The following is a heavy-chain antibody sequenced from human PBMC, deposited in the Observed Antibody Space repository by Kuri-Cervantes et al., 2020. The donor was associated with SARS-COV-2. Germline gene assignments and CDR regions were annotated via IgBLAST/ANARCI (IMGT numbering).Heavy chain of an antibody. D-gene: IGHD3-3*01. J-gene: IGHJ6*02. CDR3: ARGGPGEPLLEWLFVDGLYYYGMDV. Sequence: SVKVSCKASGGTFSSYAISWVRHAPGQGLEWMGGIIPIFGTANNAQKFQGRVTITADKSTSTAYMELRSLRSDDTAVYYCARGGPGEPLLEWLFVDGLYYYGMDVWGQGTTVTVSS. CDR1: GGTFSSYA. V-gene: IGHV1-69*06. CDR2: IIPIFGTA.